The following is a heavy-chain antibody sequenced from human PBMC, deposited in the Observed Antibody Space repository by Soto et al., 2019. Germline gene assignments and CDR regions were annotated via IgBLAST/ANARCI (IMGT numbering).Heavy chain of an antibody. D-gene: IGHD4-17*01. CDR2: ISGSSSTI. Sequence: GGSLRLSCAVSGFPFIRYSMNWVRQAPGKGLEWIAYISGSSSTIKYADSVKGRFTISRDNSKNTLYLQMNSLRAEDTAVYYCAKDLTTVNQHYYYYGMDVWGQGTTVTVS. J-gene: IGHJ6*02. CDR3: AKDLTTVNQHYYYYGMDV. CDR1: GFPFIRYS. V-gene: IGHV3-48*01.